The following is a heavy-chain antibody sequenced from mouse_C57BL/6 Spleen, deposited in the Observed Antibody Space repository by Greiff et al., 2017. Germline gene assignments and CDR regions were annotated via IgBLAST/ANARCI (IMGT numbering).Heavy chain of an antibody. Sequence: VQLQQSGAELVRPGASVKLSCKASGYTFTSYGISWVKQRTGQGLEWIGEIYPRSGNTYYNEKFKGKATLTADKSSSTAYMELRSLTSEDSAVYFCARGDDYGGYFDYWGQGTTLTVSS. CDR2: IYPRSGNT. D-gene: IGHD2-4*01. V-gene: IGHV1-81*01. CDR1: GYTFTSYG. J-gene: IGHJ2*01. CDR3: ARGDDYGGYFDY.